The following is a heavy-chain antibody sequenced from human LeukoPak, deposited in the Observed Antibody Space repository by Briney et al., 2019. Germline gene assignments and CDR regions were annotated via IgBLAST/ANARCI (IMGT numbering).Heavy chain of an antibody. CDR2: IYYSGST. J-gene: IGHJ4*02. Sequence: SETLSLTCTVSGYSISSGYYWGWIRQPPGRGLEWIGYIYYSGSTNYNPSLKSRVTISVDTSKNQFSLKLSSVTAADTAVYYCARHKRSLSKGGSYGPGPFDYWGQGTLVTVSS. CDR3: ARHKRSLSKGGSYGPGPFDY. V-gene: IGHV4-38-2*02. CDR1: GYSISSGYY. D-gene: IGHD3-16*01.